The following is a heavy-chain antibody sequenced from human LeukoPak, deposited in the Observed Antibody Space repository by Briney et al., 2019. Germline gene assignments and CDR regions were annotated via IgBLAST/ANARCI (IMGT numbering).Heavy chain of an antibody. J-gene: IGHJ4*02. Sequence: ASVKVSCKASGYTFTSYDINWVRQAPGQGLEWMGWMNPNSGNTGYAQKFQGRVTMTRNTSISTAYMELSSLRSEDTAVYYCASRPDIVATGFDYWGQGTLVTVSS. V-gene: IGHV1-8*01. D-gene: IGHD5-12*01. CDR2: MNPNSGNT. CDR1: GYTFTSYD. CDR3: ASRPDIVATGFDY.